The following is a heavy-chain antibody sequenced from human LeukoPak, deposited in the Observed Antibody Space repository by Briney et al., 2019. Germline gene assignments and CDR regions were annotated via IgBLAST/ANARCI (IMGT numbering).Heavy chain of an antibody. J-gene: IGHJ4*02. V-gene: IGHV4-4*07. Sequence: SETLSLTCTVSGGSISGYYCNWIRQPAGKGLEWIGRIYTSGSTNYNPSLKSRVTMSVDTSKNQFSLKLSSLTAADTAVYYCTIEIPYSGYPYWGQGTLVTVSS. CDR1: GGSISGYY. CDR2: IYTSGST. D-gene: IGHD5-12*01. CDR3: TIEIPYSGYPY.